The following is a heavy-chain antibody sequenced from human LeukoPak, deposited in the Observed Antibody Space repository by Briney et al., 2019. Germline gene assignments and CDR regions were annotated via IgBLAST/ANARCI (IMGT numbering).Heavy chain of an antibody. V-gene: IGHV4-34*01. Sequence: GSLRLSCAASGFTFSSYSMNWVRQAPGKGLEWIGEINHSGSTNYNPSLKSRVTISVDTSKNQFSLKLSSVTAADTAVYYCARGLAYCGGDCYSDYWGQGTLVTVSS. J-gene: IGHJ4*02. D-gene: IGHD2-21*02. CDR1: GFTFSSYS. CDR2: INHSGST. CDR3: ARGLAYCGGDCYSDY.